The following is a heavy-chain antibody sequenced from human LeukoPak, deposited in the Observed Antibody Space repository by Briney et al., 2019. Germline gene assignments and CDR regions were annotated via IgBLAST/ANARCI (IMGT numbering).Heavy chain of an antibody. D-gene: IGHD1-26*01. V-gene: IGHV3-7*01. J-gene: IGHJ4*02. CDR2: IQQDGSAK. CDR1: GFTFSNYW. Sequence: GGSLRLSCAASGFTFSNYWMSWVRQAPGKGLEWVASIQQDGSAKRYLGSVEGRFTIPRDNDENSLFLQMNSLRAEDTAVYFCATDKRVGASLREYWGPGTLVTISS. CDR3: ATDKRVGASLREY.